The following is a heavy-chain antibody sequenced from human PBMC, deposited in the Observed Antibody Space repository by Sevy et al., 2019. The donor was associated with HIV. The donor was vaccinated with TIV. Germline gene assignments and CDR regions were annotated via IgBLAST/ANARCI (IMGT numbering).Heavy chain of an antibody. D-gene: IGHD2-2*01. Sequence: ASVKVSCKASGYTFTSYAISWVRQAPGQGLEWMGWISTSNVNTNNAQKFQGRVTMTTDTSTSTAYMELRSLRSDDTAVYYCARDDCSNLSCHGSLLYWGQGTLVTVSS. CDR1: GYTFTSYA. CDR3: ARDDCSNLSCHGSLLY. V-gene: IGHV1-18*01. CDR2: ISTSNVNT. J-gene: IGHJ4*02.